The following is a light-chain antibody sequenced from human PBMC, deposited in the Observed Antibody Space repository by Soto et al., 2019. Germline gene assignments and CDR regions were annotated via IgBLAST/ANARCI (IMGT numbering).Light chain of an antibody. V-gene: IGLV2-14*01. CDR3: TSYTSSTTVV. Sequence: QSVLTQPASVSGSPGQSITISCTGTSSDVGGYDYVSWYQQHPGKVPKLMIYGVSNRPSGVSNRFSGSKSGNTASLTISGLQAEDEADYYCTSYTSSTTVVFGGGTKLTVL. CDR1: SSDVGGYDY. CDR2: GVS. J-gene: IGLJ2*01.